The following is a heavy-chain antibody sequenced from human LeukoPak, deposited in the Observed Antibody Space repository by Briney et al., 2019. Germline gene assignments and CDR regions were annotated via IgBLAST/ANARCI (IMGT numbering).Heavy chain of an antibody. CDR3: ARLLAAAGRAVNWFDP. Sequence: GESLKISCKGSGYSFTSYWIGWVRQMPGKGLEWMGIIYPGDSDTRYSPSFQGQVTISADKSNSTAYLQWSSLKASDTAMYYCARLLAAAGRAVNWFDPWGQGTLVTVSS. J-gene: IGHJ5*02. V-gene: IGHV5-51*01. CDR2: IYPGDSDT. CDR1: GYSFTSYW. D-gene: IGHD2-15*01.